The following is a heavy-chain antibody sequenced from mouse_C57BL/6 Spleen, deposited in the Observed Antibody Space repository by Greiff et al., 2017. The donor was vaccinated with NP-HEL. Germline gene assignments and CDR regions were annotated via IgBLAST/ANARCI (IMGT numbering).Heavy chain of an antibody. J-gene: IGHJ1*03. Sequence: VQLQQSGAELARPGASVKLSCKASGYTFTSYGISWVKQRTGQGLEWIGEIYPRSGNTYYNEKFKCKATLTADKSSSTAYMELRSLTSEDSAVYFCARGESRYGYCDVWGTGTTVTVSS. CDR2: IYPRSGNT. CDR1: GYTFTSYG. CDR3: ARGESRYGYCDV. V-gene: IGHV1-81*01.